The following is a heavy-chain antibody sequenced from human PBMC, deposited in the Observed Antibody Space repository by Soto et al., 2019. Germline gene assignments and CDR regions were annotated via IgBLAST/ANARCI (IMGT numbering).Heavy chain of an antibody. CDR1: GFTFSSYG. V-gene: IGHV3-33*01. CDR3: ARVIAVPAAMYYYYYGMDV. Sequence: VGSLRLSCAASGFTFSSYGMHWVRQAPGKGLEWVAVIWYDGGNKYYADSVKGRFTISRDNSKNTLYLQMNSLRAEDTAVYYCARVIAVPAAMYYYYYGMDVWGQGTTVTVSS. D-gene: IGHD2-2*01. J-gene: IGHJ6*02. CDR2: IWYDGGNK.